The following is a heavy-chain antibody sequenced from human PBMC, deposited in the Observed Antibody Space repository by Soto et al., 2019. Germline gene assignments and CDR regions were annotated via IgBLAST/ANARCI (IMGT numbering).Heavy chain of an antibody. CDR1: GGSLSSSGYY. D-gene: IGHD3-3*01. Sequence: SETLSLTCTVSGGSLSSSGYYWGWIRQPPGKGLEWIGYIYYSGSTNYNPSLKSRVTISVDTSKNQFSLKLSSVTAADTAVYYCASSISITIFGVHPGALLKWGQGTLVTVS. J-gene: IGHJ4*02. CDR2: IYYSGST. V-gene: IGHV4-61*05. CDR3: ASSISITIFGVHPGALLK.